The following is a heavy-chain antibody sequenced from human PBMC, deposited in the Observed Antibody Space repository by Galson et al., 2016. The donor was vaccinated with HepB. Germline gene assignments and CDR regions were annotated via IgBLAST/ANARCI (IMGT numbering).Heavy chain of an antibody. CDR1: GFTFSSYW. CDR3: ARDRIVVVPTDYYYGMDV. CDR2: IKQDGSEK. V-gene: IGHV3-7*01. Sequence: SLRLSCAVSGFTFSSYWMSWVRQAPGKGLEWVANIKQDGSEKYYVDSVKGRFTISRDNAKDSLYLQMSSLRAEDTAVYYCARDRIVVVPTDYYYGMDVWGQGTTVTVSS. J-gene: IGHJ6*02. D-gene: IGHD2-2*01.